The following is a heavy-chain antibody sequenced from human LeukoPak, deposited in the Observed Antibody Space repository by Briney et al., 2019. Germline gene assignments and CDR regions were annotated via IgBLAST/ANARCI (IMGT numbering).Heavy chain of an antibody. CDR3: ARDLSLLGLDD. V-gene: IGHV3-23*01. Sequence: GGSLRLSCASSGFNFRIHGINWVRQAPGKGLEWVSAIGVSGIHTYFADSVKGRFSISRDDSRNTVYLQMKSLRAGDTALYFCARDLSLLGLDDWGQGTLVTVSS. CDR2: IGVSGIHT. CDR1: GFNFRIHG. D-gene: IGHD3-16*01. J-gene: IGHJ4*02.